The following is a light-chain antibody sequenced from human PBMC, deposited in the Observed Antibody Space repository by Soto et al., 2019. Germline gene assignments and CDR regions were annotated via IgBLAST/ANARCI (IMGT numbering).Light chain of an antibody. Sequence: DIQMTQSPSTLSASVGDRVTITCRASQSISSWLAWYQHKPGKAPKLLIYKASSLDTGVPSRVSGSGSGTDCTLTTSSLQTDDFATDYCLQYSVYFLALGQGTKVEIK. V-gene: IGKV1-5*03. J-gene: IGKJ1*01. CDR1: QSISSW. CDR2: KAS. CDR3: LQYSVYFLA.